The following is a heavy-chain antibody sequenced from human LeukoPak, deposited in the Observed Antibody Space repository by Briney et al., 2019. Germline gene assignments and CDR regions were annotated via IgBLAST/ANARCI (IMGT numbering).Heavy chain of an antibody. CDR1: GFTFSIYG. V-gene: IGHV3-30*18. CDR3: AKEPTTGSLDL. D-gene: IGHD4-17*01. CDR2: VSYDGSDK. J-gene: IGHJ3*01. Sequence: GGSLRLSCAASGFTFSIYGMHWVRQAPGKGLEWVAVVSYDGSDKYYADSVKGRFTISRDNSKNTLYLQMNSLRAEDTAVYYCAKEPTTGSLDLWGQGTMVTVSS.